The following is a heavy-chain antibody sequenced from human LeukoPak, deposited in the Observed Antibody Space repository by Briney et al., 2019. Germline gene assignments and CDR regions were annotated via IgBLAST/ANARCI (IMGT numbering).Heavy chain of an antibody. D-gene: IGHD2-2*01. CDR3: ARGREDIVVVPAAHNWFDP. Sequence: SETLSLTCAVYGGSFSGYYWSWIRQPPGKGLEWIGEINHSGSTNYNPSLKSRVTISVDTSKNQFSLKLSSVTAADTAVYYCARGREDIVVVPAAHNWFDPWAREPWSPSPQ. J-gene: IGHJ5*02. V-gene: IGHV4-34*01. CDR1: GGSFSGYY. CDR2: INHSGST.